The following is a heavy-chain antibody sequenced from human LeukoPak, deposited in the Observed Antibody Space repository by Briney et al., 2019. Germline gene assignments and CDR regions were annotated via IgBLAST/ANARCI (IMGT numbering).Heavy chain of an antibody. Sequence: PSETLSLTCAVYGGSFSGYHWNWIRQSPEKGLEWIGEINHRGRTNYNPSLASRVSMSVDTSKNQFSLKLSSVTAADTAIYYCARDPTTVVTLPYYFDFWGQGILVTVPS. V-gene: IGHV4-34*01. J-gene: IGHJ4*02. CDR2: INHRGRT. CDR1: GGSFSGYH. CDR3: ARDPTTVVTLPYYFDF. D-gene: IGHD4-23*01.